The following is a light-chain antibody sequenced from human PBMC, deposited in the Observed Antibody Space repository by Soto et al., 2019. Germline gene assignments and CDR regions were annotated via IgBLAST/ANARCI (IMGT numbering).Light chain of an antibody. CDR1: SSNIGSNT. J-gene: IGLJ1*01. V-gene: IGLV1-44*01. CDR3: QSYDSSLSIYV. Sequence: QSVLTQPPSASGTPGQRVTISWSGSSSNIGSNTVNWYQQLPGTAPKLLIYSNNQRPSGVPDRFSGSKSGTSASLAISGLQSEDEADYYCQSYDSSLSIYVFATGTKVTVL. CDR2: SNN.